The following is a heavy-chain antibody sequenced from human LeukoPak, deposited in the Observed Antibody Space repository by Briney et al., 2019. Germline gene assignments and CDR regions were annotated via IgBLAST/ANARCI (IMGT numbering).Heavy chain of an antibody. CDR1: GFILSSYW. Sequence: GGSLRLSCGASGFILSSYWMNWARQAPGKGLEWVASINHNGNVNYYVDSVKGRFTISRDNAKNSLYLQMSNLRAEDTAVYFCARGGGLDVWGQGATVTVSS. V-gene: IGHV3-7*03. CDR3: ARGGGLDV. CDR2: INHNGNVN. D-gene: IGHD3-16*01. J-gene: IGHJ6*02.